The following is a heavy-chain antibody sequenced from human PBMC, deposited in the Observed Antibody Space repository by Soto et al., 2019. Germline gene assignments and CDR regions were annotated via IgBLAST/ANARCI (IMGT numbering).Heavy chain of an antibody. J-gene: IGHJ4*02. D-gene: IGHD3-22*01. CDR3: ARGDYYDIPDY. CDR1: GYTFTSYA. Sequence: QVQLVQSGAEVKKPGASVKVSCKASGYTFTSYAMHWVRQAPGQRLEWMGWINAGNGNTKYSQKFQGRVTITRDTSASIAYMEVSSLRSEDTAVYYCARGDYYDIPDYWGQGTLVTVSS. V-gene: IGHV1-3*01. CDR2: INAGNGNT.